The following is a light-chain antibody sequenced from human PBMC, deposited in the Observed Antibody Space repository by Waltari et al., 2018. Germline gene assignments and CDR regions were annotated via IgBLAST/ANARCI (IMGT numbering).Light chain of an antibody. J-gene: IGKJ2*01. Sequence: DIQLTQSPSFLSASVGDRVAITCRASQGISSYLAWYQQRPGTAPKLLLSAASTLQSGVPSRFSGSGSGTEFTLTISSLQPEDFATYYCQQLNIYPHTFGQGTKLEI. CDR1: QGISSY. CDR3: QQLNIYPHT. V-gene: IGKV1-9*01. CDR2: AAS.